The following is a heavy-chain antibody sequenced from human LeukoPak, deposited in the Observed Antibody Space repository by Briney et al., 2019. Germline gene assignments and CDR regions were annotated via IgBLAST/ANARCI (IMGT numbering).Heavy chain of an antibody. J-gene: IGHJ5*02. CDR1: GGSISSSSYY. V-gene: IGHV4-39*01. CDR3: ASVVAMRPGWFDP. D-gene: IGHD2-2*01. Sequence: PSETLSLTCTVSGGSISSSSYYWGWIRQPPGKGLEWIGSIYYSGSTYYNPSLKSRVTISVDTSKNQFSLKLSSVTAADTAVYYCASVVAMRPGWFDPWGQGTLVTVSS. CDR2: IYYSGST.